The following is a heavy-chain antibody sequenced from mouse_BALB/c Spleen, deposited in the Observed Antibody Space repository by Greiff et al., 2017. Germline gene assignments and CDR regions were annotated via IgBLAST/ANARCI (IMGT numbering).Heavy chain of an antibody. CDR1: GYTFTDYW. Sequence: QVQLQQPGAELVMPGASVKMSCKASGYTFTDYWMHWVKQRPGQGLEWIGAIDTSDSYTSYNQKFKGKATLTVDESSSTAYMQLSSLTSEDSAVYYCARGGTTVVDYFDYWGQGTTLTVSS. CDR3: ARGGTTVVDYFDY. J-gene: IGHJ2*01. V-gene: IGHV1-69*01. D-gene: IGHD1-1*01. CDR2: IDTSDSYT.